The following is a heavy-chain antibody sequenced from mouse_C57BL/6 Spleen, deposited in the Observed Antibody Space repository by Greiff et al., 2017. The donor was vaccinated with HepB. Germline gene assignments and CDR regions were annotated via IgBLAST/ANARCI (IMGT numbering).Heavy chain of an antibody. CDR2: ISGGGGNT. CDR3: ARHPYYGSSYANWYFDV. J-gene: IGHJ1*03. Sequence: EVMLVESGGGLVKPGGSLKLSCTASGFTFSSYTMSWVRQTPEKRLEWVATISGGGGNTYYPDSVKGRFTISRDNAKNTLYLQMSSLRSEDTALYYCARHPYYGSSYANWYFDVWGTGTTVTVSS. V-gene: IGHV5-9*01. CDR1: GFTFSSYT. D-gene: IGHD1-1*01.